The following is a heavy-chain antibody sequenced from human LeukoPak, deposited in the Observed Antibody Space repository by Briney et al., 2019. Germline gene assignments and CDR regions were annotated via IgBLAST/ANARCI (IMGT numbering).Heavy chain of an antibody. D-gene: IGHD2-2*01. CDR2: IIPVFGTS. V-gene: IGHV1-69*13. CDR3: ARDRCSSTSCYYWFDP. Sequence: SVKVSCKASGGSFSTYAIHWVRQAPGQGLEWMGGIIPVFGTSHQPQKFQGRVAITADESTSTAYMELSRLRSEDTAVYYCARDRCSSTSCYYWFDPWGQGTLVTVSS. CDR1: GGSFSTYA. J-gene: IGHJ5*02.